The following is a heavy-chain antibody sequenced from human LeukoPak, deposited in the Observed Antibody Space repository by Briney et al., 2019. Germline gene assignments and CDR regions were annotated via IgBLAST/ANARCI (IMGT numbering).Heavy chain of an antibody. Sequence: PGGSLRLSRIASTFRFSDYYMTWIRQAPGKGLEWISYISNSGSAMYYADSVKGRFTISRDNAKNSVYLQMSSLRSDDTAVYYCARTSWGVDTPMLHYYFDMDLWGKGTAVTVSS. J-gene: IGHJ6*03. V-gene: IGHV3-11*01. CDR2: ISNSGSAM. D-gene: IGHD5-18*01. CDR1: TFRFSDYY. CDR3: ARTSWGVDTPMLHYYFDMDL.